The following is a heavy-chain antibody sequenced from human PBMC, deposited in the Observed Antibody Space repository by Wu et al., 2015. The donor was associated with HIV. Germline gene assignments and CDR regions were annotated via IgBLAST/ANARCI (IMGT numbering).Heavy chain of an antibody. J-gene: IGHJ4*02. D-gene: IGHD2-21*02. Sequence: QVQLVQSGAEVKKPGSSVKVSCKASGGTFSSYAISWVRQAPGQGLEWMGRIIPIFGTANYAQKFQGRVTIIADESTSTAYMELSSLRSEDTAVYYCARDLAYCGGDCYGDCDYVGRGNAWSPSP. CDR1: GGTFSSYA. CDR3: ARDLAYCGGDCYGDCDY. V-gene: IGHV1-69*13. CDR2: IIPIFGTA.